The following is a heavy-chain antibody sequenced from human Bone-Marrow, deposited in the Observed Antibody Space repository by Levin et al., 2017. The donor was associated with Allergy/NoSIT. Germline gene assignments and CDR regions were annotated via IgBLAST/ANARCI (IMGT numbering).Heavy chain of an antibody. CDR3: ARSMGRSYYFYYYALDV. V-gene: IGHV5-51*01. CDR2: VYPADSDT. Sequence: NSGGSLRLSCKASGFDFTNDWIAWVRQMPGKGLELMGLVYPADSDTRYSPSFQGHVTISADKSIRTAYLQWSSLKASDTAVYYCARSMGRSYYFYYYALDVWGQGTTVTVSS. J-gene: IGHJ6*02. D-gene: IGHD1-26*01. CDR1: GFDFTNDW.